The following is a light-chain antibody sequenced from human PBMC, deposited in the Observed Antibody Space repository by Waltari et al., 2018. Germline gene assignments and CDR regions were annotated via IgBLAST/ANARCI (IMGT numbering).Light chain of an antibody. CDR1: ELPRKY. CDR3: YSSDSTGLRV. J-gene: IGLJ1*01. Sequence: SYELTQTPSVSVSPGQTARITCSGHELPRKYAYWFQQKSGQAPRLVIYEDTKRPSGMHEGFSGSSAGTVATWTITGAQVDDEADYYCYSSDSTGLRVFGGGTTVVVL. CDR2: EDT. V-gene: IGLV3-10*01.